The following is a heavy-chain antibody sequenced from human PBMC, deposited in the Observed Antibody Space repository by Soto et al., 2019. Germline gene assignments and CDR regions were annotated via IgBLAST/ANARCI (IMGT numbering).Heavy chain of an antibody. J-gene: IGHJ4*02. V-gene: IGHV4-30-2*01. CDR1: GGSISSGGYS. CDR3: ARGMTTVTTLDY. CDR2: IYHSGST. D-gene: IGHD4-4*01. Sequence: QMQLQESGSGLVKPSQTLSLTCAFSGGSISSGGYSWSWIRQPPGKGLEWIGYIYHSGSTYYNPSLKSRVTISVDRYKNQCSLKLSSVTAADTAVYYCARGMTTVTTLDYWGQGTLVTVSS.